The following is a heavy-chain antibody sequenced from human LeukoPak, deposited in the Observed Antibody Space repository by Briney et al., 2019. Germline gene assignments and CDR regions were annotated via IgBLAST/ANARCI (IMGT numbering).Heavy chain of an antibody. Sequence: ASVNVSCKVSGYTLTELSMHWVRQAPGKGREWMGGFDPEDGETIYAQKFQGRVTMTEDTSTDTAYMELSSLRSEDTAVYYCATVRSGSYYGEYFQHWGQGTLVTVSS. CDR3: ATVRSGSYYGEYFQH. CDR1: GYTLTELS. V-gene: IGHV1-24*01. D-gene: IGHD1-26*01. CDR2: FDPEDGET. J-gene: IGHJ1*01.